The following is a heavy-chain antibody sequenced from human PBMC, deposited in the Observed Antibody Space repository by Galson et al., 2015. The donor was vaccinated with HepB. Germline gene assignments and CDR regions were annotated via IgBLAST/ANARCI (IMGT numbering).Heavy chain of an antibody. CDR2: IWYDGSNK. V-gene: IGHV3-33*08. CDR3: ARGHGVGLGDAFDI. Sequence: SLRLSCAASGFTFSSYGMHWVRQAPGKGLEWVAVIWYDGSNKYYADSVKGRFTISRDNSKNTLYLQMNSLRAEDTAVYYCARGHGVGLGDAFDIWGQGTMVTVSS. D-gene: IGHD3-16*01. J-gene: IGHJ3*02. CDR1: GFTFSSYG.